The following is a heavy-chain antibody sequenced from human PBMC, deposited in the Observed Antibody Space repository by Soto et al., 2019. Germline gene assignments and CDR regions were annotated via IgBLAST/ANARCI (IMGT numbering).Heavy chain of an antibody. V-gene: IGHV2-5*02. D-gene: IGHD3-16*01. CDR1: GFSVSTSGVG. Sequence: QITLKESGPTLVKPTQTLTLTCTFSGFSVSTSGVGVAWIRQPPGKALEWLALIYWDDDKRYRPFLPSRVTITKETSKNQVVLTMTNIDPEDTATYYYAHKGDRDAGMDVWGQVTTLAVS. CDR2: IYWDDDK. CDR3: AHKGDRDAGMDV. J-gene: IGHJ6*02.